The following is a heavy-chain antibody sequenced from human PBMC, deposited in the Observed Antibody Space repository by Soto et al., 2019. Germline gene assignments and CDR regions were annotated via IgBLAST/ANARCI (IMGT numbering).Heavy chain of an antibody. CDR3: VRLGCVGEGGF. D-gene: IGHD1-26*01. V-gene: IGHV3-74*01. J-gene: IGHJ4*02. CDR1: GFTFNRYW. Sequence: HPGGSLRLSCATSGFTFNRYWIHWVRQVPGEGLVWVSRIDGYGSHTDYAESVKGRFTISRDSPKRTVFLQMDSLRAEDTAVYHCVRLGCVGEGGFWGQGLPVTLSS. CDR2: IDGYGSHT.